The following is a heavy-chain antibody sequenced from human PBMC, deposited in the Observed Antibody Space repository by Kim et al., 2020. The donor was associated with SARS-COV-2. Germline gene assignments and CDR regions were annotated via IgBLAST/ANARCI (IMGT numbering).Heavy chain of an antibody. Sequence: VKGRFTTPRDNAKNSLYLQMNSLRAEDTAVYYCARGYDILTGYPYWYFDLWGRGTLVTVSS. V-gene: IGHV3-48*01. J-gene: IGHJ2*01. CDR3: ARGYDILTGYPYWYFDL. D-gene: IGHD3-9*01.